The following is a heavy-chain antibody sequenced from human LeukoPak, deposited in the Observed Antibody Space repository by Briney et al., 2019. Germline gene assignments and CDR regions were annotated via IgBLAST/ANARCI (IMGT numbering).Heavy chain of an antibody. J-gene: IGHJ4*02. D-gene: IGHD6-13*01. CDR1: GGSISSYY. Sequence: PSETLSLTCTVSGGSISSYYWSWIRQPPGKGLEWLGYIYYSGSTNYNPSLKSRVTISVDTSKNQFSLKLNSVTAADTAVYYCARGHSSSWYFLDSWGQGTLVTVSS. CDR2: IYYSGST. CDR3: ARGHSSSWYFLDS. V-gene: IGHV4-59*01.